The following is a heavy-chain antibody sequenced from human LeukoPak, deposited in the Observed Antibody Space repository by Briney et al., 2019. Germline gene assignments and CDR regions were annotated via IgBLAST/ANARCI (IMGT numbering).Heavy chain of an antibody. V-gene: IGHV5-51*01. CDR1: GYSFTSYW. Sequence: GESLKISCKGSGYSFTSYWIGWVRQMPEKGLEWMGIIYPGDSDTGYSPSFQGQVTISADKSISTAYLQWSSLKASDTAMYYCARPPRYCGGDCLENAFDIWGQGTMVTVSS. CDR3: ARPPRYCGGDCLENAFDI. CDR2: IYPGDSDT. D-gene: IGHD2-21*02. J-gene: IGHJ3*02.